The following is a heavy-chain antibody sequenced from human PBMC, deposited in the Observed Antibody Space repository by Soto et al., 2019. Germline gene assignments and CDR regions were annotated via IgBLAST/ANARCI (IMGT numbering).Heavy chain of an antibody. CDR3: SADRPDTGVGWWV. CDR1: GSGFISSG. CDR2: IVVASGQT. J-gene: IGHJ6*02. Sequence: GASVKVSCKASGSGFISSGIQWVRQAHGQRLEWIGWIVVASGQTNYAQNFRGRVAITRDTSTATAYIELTGLTSEDTAVYFCSADRPDTGVGWWVWGQGTTVTVS. D-gene: IGHD2-15*01. V-gene: IGHV1-58*02.